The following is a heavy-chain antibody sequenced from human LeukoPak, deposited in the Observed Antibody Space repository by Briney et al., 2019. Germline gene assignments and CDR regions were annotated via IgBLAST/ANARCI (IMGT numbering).Heavy chain of an antibody. CDR3: GKDPNGDNVGAFDM. CDR2: ISGSGGST. D-gene: IGHD4-17*01. Sequence: PGGSLRLSCAASGFTFTNYAMIWVRQAPGKGLEWVSAISGSGGSTYYADSVKGRFTISRDNSKNTLFLQVNSLRAEDTAVYYCGKDPNGDNVGAFDMWGQGTMVTVSP. J-gene: IGHJ3*02. CDR1: GFTFTNYA. V-gene: IGHV3-23*01.